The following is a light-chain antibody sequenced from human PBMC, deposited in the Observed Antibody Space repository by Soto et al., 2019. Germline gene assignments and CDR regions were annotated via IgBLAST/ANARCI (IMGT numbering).Light chain of an antibody. CDR2: AAS. V-gene: IGKV1-39*01. CDR1: QSINTY. CDR3: QQSYSTPFT. J-gene: IGKJ3*01. Sequence: DIQMTQSPSSLSASVGDRVTITCRASQSINTYLNWYQQRPGKAPDLLIYAASSLHSGVPSRFSGSGSGTDFTLTISSLQPEDFATYYCQQSYSTPFTFGPGTTVDLK.